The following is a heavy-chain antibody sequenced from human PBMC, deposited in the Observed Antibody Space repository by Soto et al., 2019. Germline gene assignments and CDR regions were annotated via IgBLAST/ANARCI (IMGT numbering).Heavy chain of an antibody. D-gene: IGHD3-3*01. CDR1: GFTFSDYY. CDR3: ATGPRRLSD. Sequence: QVQLVESGGGLVKPGGSLRLSCAASGFTFSDYYMSWIRQAPGKGLESLSYISGSSSDTNYADSVKGRFTISRDNAKNTLYLQMNSLRAEDTAVYYCATGPRRLSDCGQGTLVIVSS. J-gene: IGHJ4*02. V-gene: IGHV3-11*05. CDR2: ISGSSSDT.